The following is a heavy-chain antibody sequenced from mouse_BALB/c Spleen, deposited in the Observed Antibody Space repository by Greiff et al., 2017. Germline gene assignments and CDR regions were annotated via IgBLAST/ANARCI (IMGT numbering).Heavy chain of an antibody. V-gene: IGHV3-2*02. CDR1: GYSITSDYA. J-gene: IGHJ1*01. Sequence: EVKLQESGPGLVKPSQSLSLTCTVTGYSITSDYAWNWIRQFPGNKLEWMGYISYSGSTSYNPSLKSRISITRDTSKNQFFLQLNSVTTEDTATYYCARSEYRYDGYFDVWGAGTTVTVSS. CDR3: ARSEYRYDGYFDV. CDR2: ISYSGST. D-gene: IGHD2-14*01.